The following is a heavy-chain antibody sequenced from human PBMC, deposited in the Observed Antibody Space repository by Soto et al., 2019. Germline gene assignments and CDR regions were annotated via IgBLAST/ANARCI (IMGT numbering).Heavy chain of an antibody. V-gene: IGHV1-69*01. D-gene: IGHD5-18*01. CDR1: GGTFSSYA. CDR3: ARGVWIQFDYYDGMDV. J-gene: IGHJ6*02. CDR2: IIPIFGTT. Sequence: QVQLVQSGAEVKKPGSSVKVSCKASGGTFSSYAISWVRQAPGQGLEWMGGIIPIFGTTNYAQKFQGRVTITADESTSTAYMELSSMRYEDTVEYYCARGVWIQFDYYDGMDVWGQGTTVTVSS.